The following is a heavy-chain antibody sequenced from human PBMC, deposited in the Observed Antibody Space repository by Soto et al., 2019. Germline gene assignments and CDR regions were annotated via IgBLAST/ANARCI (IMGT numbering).Heavy chain of an antibody. CDR2: IIPIFGTA. Sequence: QVQLVQSGAEVKKPGSSVKVSCKASGGTFSSYAISWVRQAPGQGLEWMGGIIPIFGTANYAQKFQGRVKISADECTSTAYMELVSLRSEDTAVYYCAKEGIPAAISDYYYGVDVWGQGTTVTVSS. J-gene: IGHJ6*02. CDR1: GGTFSSYA. D-gene: IGHD2-2*01. CDR3: AKEGIPAAISDYYYGVDV. V-gene: IGHV1-69*01.